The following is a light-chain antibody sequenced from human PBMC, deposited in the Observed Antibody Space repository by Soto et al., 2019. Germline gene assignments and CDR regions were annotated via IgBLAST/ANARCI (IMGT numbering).Light chain of an antibody. V-gene: IGKV3-20*01. CDR1: QSVSSNY. CDR2: GAS. CDR3: QQYGSSGT. J-gene: IGKJ1*01. Sequence: ESVFTQSPGTLSLSPGERATLSCRASQSVSSNYLAWYQQKPGQAPRLLIYGASTRATGIPDRFSGSGSGTDFTLTIRRLEPEDFAVYYCQQYGSSGTFGQGTKVDIK.